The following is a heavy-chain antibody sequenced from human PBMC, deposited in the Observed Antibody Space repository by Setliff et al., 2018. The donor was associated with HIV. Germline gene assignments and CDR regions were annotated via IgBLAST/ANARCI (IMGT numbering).Heavy chain of an antibody. D-gene: IGHD3-10*02. CDR2: IYTNGNT. J-gene: IGHJ4*02. V-gene: IGHV4-61*02. CDR1: GGSISRGSYY. CDR3: ARDPGDYVRKFDH. Sequence: SETLSLTCTVSGGSISRGSYYWSWIRQPAGKGLEWIGRIYTNGNTNDNPSLKSRVTVSADTSKNQFSLKLTSVTAADTAVYYCARDPGDYVRKFDHWGQGALVTVSS.